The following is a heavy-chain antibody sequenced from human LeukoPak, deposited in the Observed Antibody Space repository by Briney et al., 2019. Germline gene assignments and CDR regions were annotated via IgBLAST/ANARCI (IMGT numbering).Heavy chain of an antibody. V-gene: IGHV3-21*01. D-gene: IGHD6-13*01. CDR3: ARAVAAAGNDY. CDR2: ISSSSSYI. J-gene: IGHJ4*02. Sequence: GGSLRLSCAASGFTFSSYSMNWVRQAPGKGLEWVSSISSSSSYIYYADSVKGRFTISRDNAKNSLYLQTNSLRAEDTAVYYCARAVAAAGNDYWGQGTLVTVSS. CDR1: GFTFSSYS.